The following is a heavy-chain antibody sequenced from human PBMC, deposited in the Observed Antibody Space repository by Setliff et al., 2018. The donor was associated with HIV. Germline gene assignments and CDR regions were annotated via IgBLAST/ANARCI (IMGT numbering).Heavy chain of an antibody. CDR1: GYTFTSYA. CDR2: ISPIASVP. V-gene: IGHV1-69*10. CDR3: ATRGRDLGFDY. D-gene: IGHD1-1*01. Sequence: ASVKVSCKASGYTFTSYAMNWVRQAPGQGLEWMGWISPIASVPNYSQKFQGRVTITADEYTGTAYMELSSLRSEDTAVYYCATRGRDLGFDYWGQGTLVTVSS. J-gene: IGHJ4*02.